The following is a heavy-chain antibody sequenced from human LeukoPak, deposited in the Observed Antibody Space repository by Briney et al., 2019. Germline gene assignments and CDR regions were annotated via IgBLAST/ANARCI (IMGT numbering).Heavy chain of an antibody. J-gene: IGHJ4*02. CDR3: ARGTANTVFEY. CDR1: GYTFTYYF. V-gene: IGHV1-2*06. Sequence: ASVKVSCKASGYTFTYYFIHWVRQAPGQGLEWMGRINPNSGGTKLAQKFQGRVTMTTDMSIDTAYMVLSRLTSDDTAVYYCARGTANTVFEYWGQGTLVTVSS. D-gene: IGHD4-17*01. CDR2: INPNSGGT.